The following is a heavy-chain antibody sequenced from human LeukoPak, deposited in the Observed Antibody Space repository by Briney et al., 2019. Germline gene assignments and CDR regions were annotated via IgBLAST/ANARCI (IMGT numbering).Heavy chain of an antibody. J-gene: IGHJ4*02. CDR1: GFTFSSYA. CDR2: ISGSGGST. Sequence: GGSLRLSCAASGFTFSSYAMSWVRQAPGKGLEWVSAISGSGGSTYYADSVKGRFTISRDNSKNTLYLQMNSLRAEDTAVYYCARQNYYDSXGYYYYWGQGTLVTVSS. V-gene: IGHV3-23*01. CDR3: ARQNYYDSXGYYYY. D-gene: IGHD3-22*01.